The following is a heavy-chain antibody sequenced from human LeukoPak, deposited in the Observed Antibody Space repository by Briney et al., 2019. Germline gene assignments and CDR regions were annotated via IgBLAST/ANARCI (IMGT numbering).Heavy chain of an antibody. Sequence: PGRSLRLSRAASGFTFHHCAIHWVRQVPGKGLKWVSGISWNSASIGYADSVKGRFTISRDNAKNSVYLQMNSLRAEDTAFYYCAKDKAPLYSGYDWDLDFWGQGTLVTVSS. V-gene: IGHV3-9*01. CDR1: GFTFHHCA. CDR2: ISWNSASI. J-gene: IGHJ4*02. CDR3: AKDKAPLYSGYDWDLDF. D-gene: IGHD5-12*01.